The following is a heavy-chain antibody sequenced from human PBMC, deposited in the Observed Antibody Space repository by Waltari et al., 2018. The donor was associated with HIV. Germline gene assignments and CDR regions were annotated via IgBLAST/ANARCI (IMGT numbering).Heavy chain of an antibody. CDR3: AREGDSSVYFDY. Sequence: EVQLVRSGGGLDQAGGSLARPCGGRGFIVQRNYMTWVRQAPGKGLEWVSVIYSGGDTYYADSVQGRFTISRDSSKNTVFLQMNSLRAEDTAVYYCAREGDSSVYFDYWGQGILVSVSS. J-gene: IGHJ4*02. D-gene: IGHD3-22*01. CDR2: IYSGGDT. CDR1: GFIVQRNY. V-gene: IGHV3-53*01.